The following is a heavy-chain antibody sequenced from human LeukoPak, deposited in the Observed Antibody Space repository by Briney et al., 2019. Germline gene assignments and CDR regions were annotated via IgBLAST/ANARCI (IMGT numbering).Heavy chain of an antibody. CDR3: ARVTTTYSGIYSGAFDI. Sequence: GGSLRLSCAASGFTFSSYAMHWVRQAPGKGLEWVAVISYDGSNKYYADSVKGRFTISRDNSKNTLYLQMNSLRAGDTAVYYCARVTTTYSGIYSGAFDIWGQGTMVTVSS. D-gene: IGHD1-26*01. J-gene: IGHJ3*02. CDR2: ISYDGSNK. CDR1: GFTFSSYA. V-gene: IGHV3-30*04.